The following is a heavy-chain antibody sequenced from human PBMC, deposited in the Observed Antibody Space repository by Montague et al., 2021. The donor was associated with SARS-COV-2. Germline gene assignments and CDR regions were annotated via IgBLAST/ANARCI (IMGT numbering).Heavy chain of an antibody. CDR3: ARGQPPRITFGGIISYGLDV. Sequence: SETLSPTCAVYGGSFSGYYWPWIRQPPGKGLEWIGEINQSGSTNXNPSPKSGVTISVDTSKNQFSLKLRSVTAADTAVYYYARGQPPRITFGGIISYGLDVWGQGTTVTVSS. CDR1: GGSFSGYY. CDR2: INQSGST. V-gene: IGHV4-34*01. D-gene: IGHD3-16*02. J-gene: IGHJ6*02.